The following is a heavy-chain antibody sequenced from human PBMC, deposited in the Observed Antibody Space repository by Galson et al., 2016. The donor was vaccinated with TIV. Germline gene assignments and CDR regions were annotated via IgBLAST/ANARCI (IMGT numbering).Heavy chain of an antibody. CDR3: TRTHDYGDYVSQH. Sequence: SLRLSCAASGFTFGDYAMTWVRQAPGKGLEWVGFIRSKAYGGTTEYAASVKGRFAISRDDSKSIAYLQMNSLKPEDTAVYYCTRTHDYGDYVSQHWGQGTLVTVSS. V-gene: IGHV3-49*04. J-gene: IGHJ1*01. CDR1: GFTFGDYA. D-gene: IGHD4-17*01. CDR2: IRSKAYGGTT.